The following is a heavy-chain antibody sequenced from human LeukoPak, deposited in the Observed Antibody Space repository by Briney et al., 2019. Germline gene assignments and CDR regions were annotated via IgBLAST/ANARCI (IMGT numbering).Heavy chain of an antibody. J-gene: IGHJ4*02. Sequence: GGSLRLSCAASGITVSSNYMSWVRQAPGKGLKWVSVIYSGGSTYYADSVKGRFTISRDNCKNTLYLQMNSLRAEDTAVYYCARSVATPSDGSGIKDYWGQGTLVTVSS. CDR2: IYSGGST. D-gene: IGHD3-10*01. V-gene: IGHV3-53*01. CDR1: GITVSSNY. CDR3: ARSVATPSDGSGIKDY.